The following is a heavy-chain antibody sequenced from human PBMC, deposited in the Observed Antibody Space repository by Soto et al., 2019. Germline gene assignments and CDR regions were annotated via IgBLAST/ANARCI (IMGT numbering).Heavy chain of an antibody. CDR2: IYYSGST. V-gene: IGHV4-59*08. CDR1: GGSISSYY. Sequence: SETLSLTCTVSGGSISSYYWSWIRQPPGKGLEWIGYIYYSGSTNYNPSLKSRVTISVDTSKNQFSLKLSSVTAADTAVYYCARRPGWYIAEGWFDPWGQGTLVTVSS. CDR3: ARRPGWYIAEGWFDP. J-gene: IGHJ5*02. D-gene: IGHD2-15*01.